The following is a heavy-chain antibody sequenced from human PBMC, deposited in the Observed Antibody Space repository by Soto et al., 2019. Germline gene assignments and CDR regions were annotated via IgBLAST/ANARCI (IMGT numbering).Heavy chain of an antibody. CDR1: GFTFSSYG. V-gene: IGHV3-23*01. CDR3: AKGRRAGGNYGFYSDF. J-gene: IGHJ4*02. D-gene: IGHD1-7*01. CDR2: SSATGAGI. Sequence: EVQLLESGGGLVQPGGSLTLSCAASGFTFSSYGMTWVRQAPGKGLEWVSFSSATGAGIYYADSVEGRFTISRDNSKDTLYLQMSSLTADDTAVYYCAKGRRAGGNYGFYSDFWGQGALVIVSS.